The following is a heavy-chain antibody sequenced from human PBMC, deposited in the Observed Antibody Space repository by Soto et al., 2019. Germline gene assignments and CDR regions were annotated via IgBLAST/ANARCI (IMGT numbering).Heavy chain of an antibody. Sequence: QVQLVQSGAEVKKPGSSVKVSCKASGDTDTNYVISWVRQAPGQGLEWMGGIFPKFGTTYSAQKLQDRLTITTDESTATVYMQLSSLRLDDTAVYYCEAEMTFGKLSVVWGQGTTVTVSS. CDR3: EAEMTFGKLSVV. D-gene: IGHD3-16*02. CDR1: GDTDTNYV. V-gene: IGHV1-69*01. CDR2: IFPKFGTT. J-gene: IGHJ6*02.